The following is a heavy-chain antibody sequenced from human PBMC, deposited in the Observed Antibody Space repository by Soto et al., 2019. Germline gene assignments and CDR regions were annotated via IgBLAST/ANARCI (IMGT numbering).Heavy chain of an antibody. CDR2: INNYSGNT. D-gene: IGHD3-10*01. CDR1: DYTFSSYG. J-gene: IGHJ5*02. Sequence: HVEVVQSGAEVKKPGASVKVSCETSDYTFSSYGTNWVRQAPGHGLEWMGWINNYSGNTKYAQRFQGRITMSTDTSTSTAYMEVRSLTYDDTAVYYCARTYYYGSGTHYRFDPWGQGTLVTVSS. V-gene: IGHV1-18*01. CDR3: ARTYYYGSGTHYRFDP.